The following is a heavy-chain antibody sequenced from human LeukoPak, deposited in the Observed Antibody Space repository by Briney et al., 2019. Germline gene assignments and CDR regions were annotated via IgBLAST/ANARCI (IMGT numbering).Heavy chain of an antibody. CDR3: GGADSGYSSSWYWSNY. D-gene: IGHD6-13*01. CDR2: IYYSGST. J-gene: IGHJ4*02. V-gene: IGHV4-39*01. Sequence: SETLSLTCTVSGGSISSDNYYWGWIRQPPGKGLEWIGSIYYSGSTYYNPSLKSRVTISVDTSKNQFSLKLSSVTAADTAVYYCGGADSGYSSSWYWSNYWGQGTLVTVSS. CDR1: GGSISSDNYY.